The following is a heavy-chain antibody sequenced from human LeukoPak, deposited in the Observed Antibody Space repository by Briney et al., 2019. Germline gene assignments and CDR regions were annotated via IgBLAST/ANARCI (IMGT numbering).Heavy chain of an antibody. V-gene: IGHV3-11*06. J-gene: IGHJ6*02. CDR3: AKEGSFGELYGMDV. D-gene: IGHD3-10*01. CDR1: GFTFSDYY. CDR2: ISSSSSYT. Sequence: GGSLRLSCAASGFTFSDYYMSWIRQAPGKGLEWVSYISSSSSYTNYADSVKGRFTISRDNAKNSLYLQMNSLRAEDTAVYYCAKEGSFGELYGMDVWGQGTTVTVSS.